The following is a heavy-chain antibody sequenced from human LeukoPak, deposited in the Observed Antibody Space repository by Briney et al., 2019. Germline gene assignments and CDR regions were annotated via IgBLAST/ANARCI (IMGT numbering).Heavy chain of an antibody. CDR2: ISSSSSYI. D-gene: IGHD7-27*01. Sequence: GGSLRLSCAASGFTFSSYSMNWVRQAPGKGLEWVSSISSSSSYIYYADSVKGRFTISRDNAQNSLYLQMNSLRVEDTAVYYCARDPPGAHFDYWGQGTLVTVSS. V-gene: IGHV3-21*01. CDR3: ARDPPGAHFDY. CDR1: GFTFSSYS. J-gene: IGHJ4*02.